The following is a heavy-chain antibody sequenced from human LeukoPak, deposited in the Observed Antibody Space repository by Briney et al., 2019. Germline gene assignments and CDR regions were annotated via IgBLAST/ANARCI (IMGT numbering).Heavy chain of an antibody. CDR1: GYTFSGYY. CDR2: INPNSGAT. D-gene: IGHD6-13*01. J-gene: IGHJ6*02. V-gene: IGHV1-2*02. CDR3: ARVRIGQQLDKYYYYAMDV. Sequence: ASVKVSCKASGYTFSGYYMHWVRQAPGQGLEWMGWINPNSGATNYAQKFQGRVTMTRDTPISTAYMELSRLRSDDTAVYYCARVRIGQQLDKYYYYAMDVWGQGTTVTVSS.